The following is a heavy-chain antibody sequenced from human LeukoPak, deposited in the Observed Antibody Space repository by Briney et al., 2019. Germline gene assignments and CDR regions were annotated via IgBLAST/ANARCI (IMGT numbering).Heavy chain of an antibody. J-gene: IGHJ4*02. CDR1: GFTFDDHT. CDR2: ISWDSSGT. Sequence: GGSLRLSCAASGFTFDDHTMHWVRQGPGKGLEWVSLISWDSSGTSYVDSVKGRFTISRDNAQNSLYLQMNGLRVEDTAVYYCTRRLDDWGQGTLVTVSS. D-gene: IGHD3-16*01. CDR3: TRRLDD. V-gene: IGHV3-43*01.